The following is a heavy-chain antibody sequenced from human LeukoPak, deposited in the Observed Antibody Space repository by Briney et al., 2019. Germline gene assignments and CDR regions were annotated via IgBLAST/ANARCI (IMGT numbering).Heavy chain of an antibody. CDR1: GFTFSSSA. Sequence: GGSLRLSCAASGFTFSSSAMSWVRQAPGRGLEWVSAISNNGGYTYYADSVQGRFTISGDNSKSTLCLQMNSLRAEDTAVYYCAKQLGYCSDGSCYFPYWGQGTLVTVSS. D-gene: IGHD2-15*01. CDR3: AKQLGYCSDGSCYFPY. V-gene: IGHV3-23*01. J-gene: IGHJ4*02. CDR2: ISNNGGYT.